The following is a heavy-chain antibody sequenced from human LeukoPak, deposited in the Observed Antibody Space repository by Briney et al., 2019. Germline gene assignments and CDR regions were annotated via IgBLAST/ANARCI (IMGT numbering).Heavy chain of an antibody. J-gene: IGHJ4*02. CDR2: ISYSGST. Sequence: SETLSLTCTVSGGSISFYYWNWIRQPPGKGLEWIGYISYSGSTNYNPSLKSRVTISVDTSKNQFSLKLSSLTAADTAVYYCARDREGGILDYWGQGTLVTVSS. CDR3: ARDREGGILDY. CDR1: GGSISFYY. V-gene: IGHV4-59*01. D-gene: IGHD3-9*01.